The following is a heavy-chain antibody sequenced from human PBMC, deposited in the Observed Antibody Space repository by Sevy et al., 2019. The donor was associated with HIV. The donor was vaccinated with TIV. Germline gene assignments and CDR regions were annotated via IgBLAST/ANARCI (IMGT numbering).Heavy chain of an antibody. CDR1: GYRFTTYW. Sequence: GESLKISCKVSGYRFTTYWIGWVRQMPGKGLEWMGIIYPGDSDTRYSPSFQGQVTISADKSINTAYLQWSSLKASETAMYYCAREFYYGSGNYYGDVFDIWGQGTMVTVSS. CDR2: IYPGDSDT. D-gene: IGHD3-10*01. CDR3: AREFYYGSGNYYGDVFDI. V-gene: IGHV5-51*01. J-gene: IGHJ3*02.